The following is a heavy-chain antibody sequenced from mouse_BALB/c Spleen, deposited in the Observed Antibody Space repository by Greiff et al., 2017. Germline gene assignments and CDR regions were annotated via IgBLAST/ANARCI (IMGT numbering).Heavy chain of an antibody. CDR3: AREDRYDGFDY. Sequence: DVKLQESGPGLVKPSQSLSLTCSVTGYSITSGYYWYWIRQSPGNKLEWMGYISYDGSNNYNPSLKNRSSITRDTTKNQFFLKLNAVTTEDTATYDCAREDRYDGFDYWGQGTTLTVSS. V-gene: IGHV3-6*02. D-gene: IGHD2-14*01. CDR2: ISYDGSN. CDR1: GYSITSGYY. J-gene: IGHJ2*01.